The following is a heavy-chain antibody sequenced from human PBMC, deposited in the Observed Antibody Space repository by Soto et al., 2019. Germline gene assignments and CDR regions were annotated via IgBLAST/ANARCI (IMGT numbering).Heavy chain of an antibody. J-gene: IGHJ4*02. Sequence: GGSLRLSCAASGFTFSSYAMSWVRQAPGKGLEWVSAISGSGGSTYYADSVKGRSTISRDNSKNTLYLQMNSLRAEDTAVYYCAKDISHVLLWFGELNYWGQGTLVTVSS. V-gene: IGHV3-23*01. CDR1: GFTFSSYA. CDR3: AKDISHVLLWFGELNY. CDR2: ISGSGGST. D-gene: IGHD3-10*01.